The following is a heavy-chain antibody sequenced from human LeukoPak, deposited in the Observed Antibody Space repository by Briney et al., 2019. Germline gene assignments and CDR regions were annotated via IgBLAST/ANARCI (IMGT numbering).Heavy chain of an antibody. D-gene: IGHD3-10*01. J-gene: IGHJ4*02. V-gene: IGHV3-7*01. Sequence: GGSLRLSCAASGFTFSSYWMSWVRQAPGKGLEWVANIKKDGIEKYYVDSVKGRFNISRDNAKTSLYLQMNSLRAEDTAVYYSARGILWFGELLQPFDYWGQGTLVTVSS. CDR1: GFTFSSYW. CDR3: ARGILWFGELLQPFDY. CDR2: IKKDGIEK.